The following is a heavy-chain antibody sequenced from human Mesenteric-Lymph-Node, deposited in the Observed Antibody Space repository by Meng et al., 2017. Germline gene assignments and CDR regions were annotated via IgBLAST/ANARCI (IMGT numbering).Heavy chain of an antibody. CDR2: IYHSGST. CDR1: GGSISSSNW. J-gene: IGHJ5*02. V-gene: IGHV4-4*02. CDR3: ARDWHSSSWGTGFDP. Sequence: QVRPEVAGPGPVKPSGTLSLTCAVSGGSISSSNWWSWVRQPSGKGLEWIGEIYHSGSTNYNPSLKSRVTISVDKSKNQFSLKLSSVTAADTAVYYCARDWHSSSWGTGFDPWGQGTLVTVSS. D-gene: IGHD6-13*01.